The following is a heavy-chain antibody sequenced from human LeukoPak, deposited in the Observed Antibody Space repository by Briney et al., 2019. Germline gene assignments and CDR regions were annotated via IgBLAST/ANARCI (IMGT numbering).Heavy chain of an antibody. CDR1: GGSISSSSYY. J-gene: IGHJ4*02. CDR3: ARDGSGSYFSFGY. CDR2: IYYSGST. D-gene: IGHD3-10*01. V-gene: IGHV4-61*01. Sequence: PSETLSLTCTVSGGSISSSSYYWGWIRQPPGKGLEWIGYIYYSGSTNYNPSLKSRVTISVDTSKNQFSLKLSSVTAADTAVYYCARDGSGSYFSFGYWGQGTLVTVSS.